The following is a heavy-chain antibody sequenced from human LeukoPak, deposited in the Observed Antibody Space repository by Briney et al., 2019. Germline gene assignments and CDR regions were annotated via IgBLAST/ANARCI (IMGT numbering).Heavy chain of an antibody. CDR1: GFTFDDYA. Sequence: PGGSLRLSCAASGFTFDDYAMHWVRQAPGKGLEWVSGISWNSGSIGYADSVKGRFTISRDNAKNSLYLQMNSLRAEDTALYYCAKDLGDSPVEAFDIWGQGTMVTVSS. D-gene: IGHD3-3*01. J-gene: IGHJ3*02. CDR2: ISWNSGSI. V-gene: IGHV3-9*01. CDR3: AKDLGDSPVEAFDI.